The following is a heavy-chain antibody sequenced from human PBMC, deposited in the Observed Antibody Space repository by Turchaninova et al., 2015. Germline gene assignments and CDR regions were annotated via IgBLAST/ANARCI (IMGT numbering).Heavy chain of an antibody. CDR1: GCPMTRSRYD. CDR3: ARSRGGDYSGY. D-gene: IGHD3-10*01. CDR2: IYYSGST. V-gene: IGHV4-39*01. Sequence: QLQLRESGPGLVKPSETLSRTCHVSGCPMTRSRYDWGWIRKHPGKGLEWIGSIYYSGSTYYNPSLKSRVISVDTSKNQFSLKLSSVTAADTAVYYCARSRGGDYSGYWGQGTLVTVSS. J-gene: IGHJ4*02.